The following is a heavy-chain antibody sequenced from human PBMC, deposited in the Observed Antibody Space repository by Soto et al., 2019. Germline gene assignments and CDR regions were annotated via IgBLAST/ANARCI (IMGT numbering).Heavy chain of an antibody. CDR2: IYWDDDK. V-gene: IGHV2-5*02. Sequence: QITLKESGPTLVKPTQTLTLTCTFSGFSLSSPAVGVNWIRQPPGKALEWLALIYWDDDKQYSPSLRSRLTISKDTSKNQVVLTMTNMNPVDTATYYCAHGSGWLSDYWGQRTLVNVSS. CDR1: GFSLSSPAVG. J-gene: IGHJ4*02. CDR3: AHGSGWLSDY. D-gene: IGHD6-19*01.